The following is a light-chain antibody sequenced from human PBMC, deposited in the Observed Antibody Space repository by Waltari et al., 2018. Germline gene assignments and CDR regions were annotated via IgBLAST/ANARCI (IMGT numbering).Light chain of an antibody. CDR3: LSRDTSSTRL. Sequence: SSELTQDPAVSVALGQTVRITCQGDSLRRYYASWYQQRPGQAPLLVLYGQDNRPSGIPDRFSGSTSGNTASLTSTRAQAEDEADYYCLSRDTSSTRLFGGRPRLTV. CDR2: GQD. V-gene: IGLV3-19*01. J-gene: IGLJ2*01. CDR1: SLRRYY.